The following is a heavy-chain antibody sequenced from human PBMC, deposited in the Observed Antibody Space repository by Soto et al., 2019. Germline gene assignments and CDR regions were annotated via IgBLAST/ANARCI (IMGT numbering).Heavy chain of an antibody. V-gene: IGHV4-34*02. D-gene: IGHD6-19*01. Sequence: QVQLQQWGAGLLKPSETLSLTCAVAGGSFSSYYWSWIRQPPGKGLEWIAEINHRGSSNRNPAHHRRITISVTTSKNQFSLQLNFMTAEDTAVYYSARAGFGNGFYGKFEYWGQGTLVTVSS. CDR1: GGSFSSYY. CDR2: INHRGSS. J-gene: IGHJ4*02. CDR3: ARAGFGNGFYGKFEY.